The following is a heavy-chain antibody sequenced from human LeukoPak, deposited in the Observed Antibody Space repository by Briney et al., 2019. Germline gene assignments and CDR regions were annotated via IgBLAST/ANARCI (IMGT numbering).Heavy chain of an antibody. Sequence: PGGSLRLSCLGSGFSLDDYAMHWVRQPPGKGLEWVSSISWDSGNQAYADSVKGRFTISRDNAKNSLFLQMNSLRPEDTAFYYCIKDMGFDLLKDAFHIWGQGTLVTASS. CDR2: ISWDSGNQ. CDR1: GFSLDDYA. CDR3: IKDMGFDLLKDAFHI. V-gene: IGHV3-9*01. J-gene: IGHJ3*02. D-gene: IGHD3-9*01.